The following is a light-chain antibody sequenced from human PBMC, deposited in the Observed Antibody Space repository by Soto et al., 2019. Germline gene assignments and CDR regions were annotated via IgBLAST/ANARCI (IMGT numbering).Light chain of an antibody. V-gene: IGKV1-39*01. CDR2: AAS. CDR3: QQSYDSPPT. J-gene: IGKJ2*01. CDR1: QSIRNY. Sequence: DIQMTQSPSSLSASVGDRVTVTCRASQSIRNYLNWYQQKPGKAHKLLIYAASSLKSGVPSRFSGSGSGTDFTLTIISLQPEDFAAYYCQQSYDSPPTFGQGTKLQ.